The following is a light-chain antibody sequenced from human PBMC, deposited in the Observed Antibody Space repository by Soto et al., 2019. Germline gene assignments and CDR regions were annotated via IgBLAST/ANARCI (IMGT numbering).Light chain of an antibody. CDR1: SSDVGAYDF. Sequence: QSALTQPASVSGSPGQSITISCTGTSSDVGAYDFVSWYQQHPAKAPKLMIFDVDNRPSGISNRFSGSKSGNTASLTISGLQAEDEADYYCSSYTNSIVVFGGGTKLPS. J-gene: IGLJ2*01. V-gene: IGLV2-14*03. CDR3: SSYTNSIVV. CDR2: DVD.